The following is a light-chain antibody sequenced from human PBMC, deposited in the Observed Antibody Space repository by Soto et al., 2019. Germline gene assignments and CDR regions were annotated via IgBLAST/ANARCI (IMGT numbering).Light chain of an antibody. CDR1: QSISNH. J-gene: IGKJ1*01. V-gene: IGKV1-39*01. Sequence: DIQMTQSPSSLSASVEDRVIITCRASQSISNHLNWYQQKPGKAPKLLILAASSLQSGVPSRFSGSRSGPDFTLTISSLQPEDFATYYCQQSYSSPPKFGQGTKVDIK. CDR2: AAS. CDR3: QQSYSSPPK.